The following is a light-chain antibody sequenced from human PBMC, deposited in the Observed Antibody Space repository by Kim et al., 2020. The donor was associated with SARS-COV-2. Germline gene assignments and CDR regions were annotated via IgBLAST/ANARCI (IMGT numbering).Light chain of an antibody. Sequence: DIQLTQSPSSLSASIGDRVTITCRASQDIANSLAWYQQKPGKVPQVLIYAAATLQSGVPSRFSGSRSGTEFTLTIGSLQTEDVATYYCQKYNSAPWTFGPGTKVDI. CDR2: AAA. V-gene: IGKV1-27*01. CDR1: QDIANS. CDR3: QKYNSAPWT. J-gene: IGKJ1*01.